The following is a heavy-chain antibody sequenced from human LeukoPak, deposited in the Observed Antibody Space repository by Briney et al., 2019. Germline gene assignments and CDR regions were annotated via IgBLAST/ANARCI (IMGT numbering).Heavy chain of an antibody. CDR2: IYPGDSDT. Sequence: PGESLKISCKGSGYSLTNYWIGWVRQVPGKGLEWMGIIYPGDSDTRYSPSFQGQVTISADKSITTAYLQWSSLKASDTAMYYCARRYYGSSVTSPGWYFDLWGRGTLVTVSS. CDR1: GYSLTNYW. D-gene: IGHD3-22*01. J-gene: IGHJ2*01. V-gene: IGHV5-51*01. CDR3: ARRYYGSSVTSPGWYFDL.